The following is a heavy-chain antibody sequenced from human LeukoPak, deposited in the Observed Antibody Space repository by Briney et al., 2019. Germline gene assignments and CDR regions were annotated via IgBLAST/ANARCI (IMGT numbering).Heavy chain of an antibody. V-gene: IGHV3-30*02. J-gene: IGHJ4*02. Sequence: PGGSLRLSCVASGFTFSSYEMNWVRQAPGKGPEWVAFIPYDGSNKYYADSVKGRFTISRDNSKNTLYLQMNSLRAEDTAVYYCAKDGRYYSLDYWGQGTLVTVSS. CDR3: AKDGRYYSLDY. CDR1: GFTFSSYE. CDR2: IPYDGSNK. D-gene: IGHD2-15*01.